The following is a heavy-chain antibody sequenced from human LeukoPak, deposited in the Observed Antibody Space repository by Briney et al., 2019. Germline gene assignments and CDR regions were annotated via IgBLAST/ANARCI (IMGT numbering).Heavy chain of an antibody. CDR2: IRSKANSYAT. D-gene: IGHD2-2*01. CDR1: GFTFSGSA. V-gene: IGHV3-73*01. J-gene: IGHJ4*02. Sequence: GSLRLSCAASGFTFSGSAMHWVRQASGKGLEWVGRIRSKANSYATAYAASVKGRFTISRDDSKNTAYLQMNSLKTEDTAVYYCAREVPVTTFDYWGQGTLVTVSS. CDR3: AREVPVTTFDY.